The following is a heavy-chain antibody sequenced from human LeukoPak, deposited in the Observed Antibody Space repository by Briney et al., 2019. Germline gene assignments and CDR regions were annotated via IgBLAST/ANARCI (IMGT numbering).Heavy chain of an antibody. Sequence: KTGGSLRLSCAASGFTFSDHTMSWVRQAPGKGLEWVSSISSSSIYIHYADSVKGRFTISRDNSKNTLYLQMNSLRAEDTAVYYCARALGLVRGVISDSLDYWGQGTLVTVSS. CDR2: ISSSSIYI. CDR1: GFTFSDHT. V-gene: IGHV3-21*01. D-gene: IGHD3-10*01. J-gene: IGHJ4*02. CDR3: ARALGLVRGVISDSLDY.